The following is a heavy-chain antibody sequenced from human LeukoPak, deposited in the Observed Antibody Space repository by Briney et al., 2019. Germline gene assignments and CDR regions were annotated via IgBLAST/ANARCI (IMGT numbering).Heavy chain of an antibody. CDR2: MNPNSGNT. CDR1: GYTFTSCD. CDR3: ARGEIEALFFSSGYSSGWSTYYMDV. Sequence: ASVKVSCKASGYTFTSCDINWVRQATGQGLEWMGWMNPNSGNTGYAQKFQGRVTITRNTSISTAYMELSSLRSEDTAVYYCARGEIEALFFSSGYSSGWSTYYMDVWGKGTTVTVSS. J-gene: IGHJ6*03. V-gene: IGHV1-8*03. D-gene: IGHD6-19*01.